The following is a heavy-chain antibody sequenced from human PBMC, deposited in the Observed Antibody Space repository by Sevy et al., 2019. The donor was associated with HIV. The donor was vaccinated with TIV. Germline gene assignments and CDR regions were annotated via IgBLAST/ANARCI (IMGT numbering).Heavy chain of an antibody. Sequence: GGSLRLSCVASGFTFSSYAMHWVRQAPGKGLEWVAVISYDGSNKYYADSVKGRFTISRDNSKNTLYLQMNSLRAEDTAVYYCAREYYDYVWGSYRYYYYGMDVWGQGTTVTVSS. J-gene: IGHJ6*02. D-gene: IGHD3-16*02. CDR3: AREYYDYVWGSYRYYYYGMDV. CDR2: ISYDGSNK. CDR1: GFTFSSYA. V-gene: IGHV3-30-3*01.